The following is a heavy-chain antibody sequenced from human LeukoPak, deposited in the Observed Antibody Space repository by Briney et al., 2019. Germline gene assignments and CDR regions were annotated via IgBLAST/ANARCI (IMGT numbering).Heavy chain of an antibody. CDR3: ASLPETYSSGLYSVDY. CDR2: IIPLFGTP. J-gene: IGHJ4*02. V-gene: IGHV1-69*13. CDR1: GGTLSSYV. D-gene: IGHD6-19*01. Sequence: SVKVSCKASGGTLSSYVINWVRQARGQGLEWMGGIIPLFGTPNYAQRFQVRLTITADESTNTVYMELSSLRFDDTAVYYCASLPETYSSGLYSVDYWGQGTLLTVSS.